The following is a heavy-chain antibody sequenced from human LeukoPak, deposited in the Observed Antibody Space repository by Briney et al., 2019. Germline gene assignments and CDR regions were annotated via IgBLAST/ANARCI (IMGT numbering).Heavy chain of an antibody. CDR1: GGSISSYY. J-gene: IGHJ4*02. V-gene: IGHV4-59*01. Sequence: SETLSLTCTVSGGSISSYYWSWIRQPPGKGLEWIGYIYYSGSTNYNPSLKSRVTISVDTSKNQFSLKLSSVTAADTAVYYCARDGQWLDWGQGTLVTVSS. CDR3: ARDGQWLD. CDR2: IYYSGST. D-gene: IGHD6-19*01.